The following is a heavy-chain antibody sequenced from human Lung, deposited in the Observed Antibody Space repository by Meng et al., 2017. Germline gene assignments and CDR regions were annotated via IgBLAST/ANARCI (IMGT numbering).Heavy chain of an antibody. CDR3: ARGPTTMAHDFDY. V-gene: IGHV4-34*01. CDR1: GESFSDYY. J-gene: IGHJ4*02. Sequence: QVRLQQCGAGLFKPSETLSLTWVVSGESFSDYYWSWLRQPPGKGLEWIGDINHSGSTNYNPSLESRATISVDTSQNNLSLKLSSVTAADSAVYYCARGPTTMAHDFDYWGQGTLVTVSS. CDR2: INHSGST. D-gene: IGHD4-11*01.